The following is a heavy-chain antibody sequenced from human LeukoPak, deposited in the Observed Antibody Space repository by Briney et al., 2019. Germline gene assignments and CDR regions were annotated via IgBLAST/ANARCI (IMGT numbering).Heavy chain of an antibody. CDR3: ARDSGSYYERCFGY. CDR2: IIPIFGTA. D-gene: IGHD1-26*01. J-gene: IGHJ4*02. V-gene: IGHV1-69*05. CDR1: GGTFSSYA. Sequence: SVKVSCKASGGTFSSYAISWVRQAPGQGLEWMGGIIPIFGTANYAQKFQGRVTITTDESTSTAYMELSSLRSEDTAVYYCARDSGSYYERCFGYWGQGTLVTVSS.